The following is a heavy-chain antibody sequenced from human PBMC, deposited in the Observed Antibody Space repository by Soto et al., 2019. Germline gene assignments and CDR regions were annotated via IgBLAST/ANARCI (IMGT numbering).Heavy chain of an antibody. D-gene: IGHD4-17*01. J-gene: IGHJ2*01. Sequence: QDQLVQSGAEVKKPGSSVKVSCKASGGTFSSHTFSWVRQAPGQGLEWMGSIIPALGTATYAQKFQGRATITADESATTVYMALNGRRSEDTAVYYCARPDVGDYWYFGLWGRGTLVTVSS. V-gene: IGHV1-69*08. CDR3: ARPDVGDYWYFGL. CDR2: IIPALGTA. CDR1: GGTFSSHT.